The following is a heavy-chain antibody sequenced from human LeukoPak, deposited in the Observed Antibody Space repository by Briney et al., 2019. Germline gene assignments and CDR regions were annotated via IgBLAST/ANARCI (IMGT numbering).Heavy chain of an antibody. D-gene: IGHD2-15*01. CDR2: ISGSGGST. Sequence: GGSLRLSCAASGFTFSSYGMSWVRQAPGKGLEWVSAISGSGGSTYYADSVKGRFTISRDNYKNTLYLQMNSLRAEDTAVYYCAKDRCSGGSCYLGYFDYWGQGTLVTVSS. CDR1: GFTFSSYG. CDR3: AKDRCSGGSCYLGYFDY. J-gene: IGHJ4*02. V-gene: IGHV3-23*01.